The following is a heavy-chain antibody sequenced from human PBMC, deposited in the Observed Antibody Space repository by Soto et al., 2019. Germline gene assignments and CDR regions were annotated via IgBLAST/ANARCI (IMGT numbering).Heavy chain of an antibody. Sequence: GASVKVSCKASGGTFSSYAISWVRQAPGQGLEWMGAIIPIFGSANYAQKFQGRVTITADESTRTVYMDVSSRTSEDMAVYYCVRAQGGLRRDYCGMGVWGKGTTGTVFS. V-gene: IGHV1-69*13. CDR1: GGTFSSYA. J-gene: IGHJ6*04. CDR2: IIPIFGSA. D-gene: IGHD4-17*01. CDR3: VRAQGGLRRDYCGMGV.